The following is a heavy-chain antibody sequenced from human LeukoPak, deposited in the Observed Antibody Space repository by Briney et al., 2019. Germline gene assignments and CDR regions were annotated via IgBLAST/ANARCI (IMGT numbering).Heavy chain of an antibody. CDR1: GFTFTNAW. Sequence: GGSLRLSCVDSGFTFTNAWMSWVRQAPGKGPEWIGRIKSKTDGETTNYAEPVRGRFTISRDDSKSAVYLQMNSLKIEDTAVYYCTTDLGTYYHGSQRLIPIDYWGQGTLVTVSS. D-gene: IGHD3-10*01. CDR2: IKSKTDGETT. J-gene: IGHJ4*02. V-gene: IGHV3-15*01. CDR3: TTDLGTYYHGSQRLIPIDY.